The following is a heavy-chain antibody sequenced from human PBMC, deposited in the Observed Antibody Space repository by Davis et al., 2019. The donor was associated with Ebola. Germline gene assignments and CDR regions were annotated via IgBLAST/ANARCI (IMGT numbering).Heavy chain of an antibody. CDR1: GGSISSYY. CDR3: ARGRIAARPVSEWFDP. Sequence: SETLSLTCTVSGGSISSYYWRCIRQPPGKGLEWIGYIYYSGSTNYNPSLKSRVTISVDTSKNQFSLKLSSVTAADTAVYYRARGRIAARPVSEWFDPWGQGTLVTVSS. D-gene: IGHD6-6*01. V-gene: IGHV4-59*12. CDR2: IYYSGST. J-gene: IGHJ5*02.